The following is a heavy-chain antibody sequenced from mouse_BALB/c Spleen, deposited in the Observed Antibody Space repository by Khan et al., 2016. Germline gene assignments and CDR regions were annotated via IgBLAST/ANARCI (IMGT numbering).Heavy chain of an antibody. Sequence: DLVKPGASVKLSCKASGYTFTSYWINWIKQRPGQGLEWIGRIAPGSGNTYYNEMFKGKATLTVDTSSSTAYIQLSSLSSEDSDVXFCAREGTVPLMDCWGQGTSVTVSS. CDR1: GYTFTSYW. CDR2: IAPGSGNT. D-gene: IGHD1-1*01. CDR3: AREGTVPLMDC. V-gene: IGHV1S41*01. J-gene: IGHJ4*01.